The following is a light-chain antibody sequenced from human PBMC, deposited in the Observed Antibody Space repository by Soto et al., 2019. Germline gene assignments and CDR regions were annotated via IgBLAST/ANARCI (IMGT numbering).Light chain of an antibody. CDR2: EVN. V-gene: IGLV2-8*01. J-gene: IGLJ1*01. CDR1: SSDVGGYNS. CDR3: SSYAGSSNV. Sequence: QSALTQPPSASGSPGQSVAISCTGTSSDVGGYNSVSWYQRHPGKAPKLMIYEVNKRPSGVPDRFSGSKSGNTASLTVSGLQAEDEADYYCSSYAGSSNVFGTGTKVTVL.